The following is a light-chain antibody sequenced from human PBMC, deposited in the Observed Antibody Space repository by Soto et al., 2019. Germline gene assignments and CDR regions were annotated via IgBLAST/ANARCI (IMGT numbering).Light chain of an antibody. CDR1: QTVSSF. CDR3: QQRYNWPPT. J-gene: IGKJ2*01. CDR2: DTS. Sequence: EIVLAQSPAILSLSPGDRATLSCRASQTVSSFLAWYQQKPGQAPRLLIYDTSNRATGVPARFSASGSGTDFSLTISSLEPEDCAVYFCQQRYNWPPTFGQGTKLEIK. V-gene: IGKV3-11*01.